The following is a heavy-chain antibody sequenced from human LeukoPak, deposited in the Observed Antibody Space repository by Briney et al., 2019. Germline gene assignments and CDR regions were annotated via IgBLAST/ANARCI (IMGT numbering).Heavy chain of an antibody. V-gene: IGHV3-74*01. CDR1: GFTFSSYW. Sequence: GGSLRLSCAASGFTFSSYWMHWVRQAPGKGLVWVSRIKSDGSTNYADSLKGRFTISRDTAKSTVSLQMNSLRAEDTGVYYCARAPSEIGGYYPEYFRHWGQGTLVTVSS. CDR2: IKSDGST. CDR3: ARAPSEIGGYYPEYFRH. J-gene: IGHJ1*01. D-gene: IGHD3-22*01.